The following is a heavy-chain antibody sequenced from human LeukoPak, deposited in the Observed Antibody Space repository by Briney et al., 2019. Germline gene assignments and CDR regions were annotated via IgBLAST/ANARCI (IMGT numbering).Heavy chain of an antibody. CDR3: ASQSGFPADY. CDR1: GGSISSSSYY. Sequence: SETLSLTCTVSGGSISSSSYYWGWIRQPPGKGLEWIGSIYYSGSTYYNPSLKSRVTISVDKSKNQISLKLTSVTAADTAVYYCASQSGFPADYWGQGTLVTVSS. CDR2: IYYSGST. V-gene: IGHV4-39*07. J-gene: IGHJ4*02.